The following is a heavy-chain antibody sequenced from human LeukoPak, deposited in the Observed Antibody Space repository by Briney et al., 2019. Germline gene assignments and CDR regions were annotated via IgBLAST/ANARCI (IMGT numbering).Heavy chain of an antibody. CDR2: IYYSGST. CDR3: ARSDGGFDP. J-gene: IGHJ5*02. V-gene: IGHV4-59*01. CDR1: GGSIRGYY. Sequence: SETLSLTCSVSGGSIRGYYWSWIRQPPGKGLEWIGYIYYSGSTNYNPSLKSRVTISVDTSKNQFSLRLSPVTAADTAVYYCARSDGGFDPWGQGTLVTVSS. D-gene: IGHD2-21*02.